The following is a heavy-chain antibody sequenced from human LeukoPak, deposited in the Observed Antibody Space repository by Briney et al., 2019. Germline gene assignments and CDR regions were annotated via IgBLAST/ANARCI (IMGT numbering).Heavy chain of an antibody. D-gene: IGHD3-9*01. CDR3: AGGRDFLPGYYPAPGY. CDR1: GGSISSGGYY. J-gene: IGHJ4*02. CDR2: IYYSGNT. V-gene: IGHV4-31*02. Sequence: SETPSLTCTVSGGSISSGGYYWSWIRQHPGKGLEWIGYIYYSGNTYYNPSLKSRLSISLDTSKNQFSLKLRSVTAADTAVYYCAGGRDFLPGYYPAPGYWGQGTLVTVSS.